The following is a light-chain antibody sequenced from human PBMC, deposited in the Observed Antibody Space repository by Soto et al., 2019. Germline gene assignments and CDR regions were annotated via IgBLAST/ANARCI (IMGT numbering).Light chain of an antibody. Sequence: DIPMTQSPSTLSASVGDRVTITCRASQSISSWLAWYQQKPGKAHKLLIYKASTLESGVPSRFSVSGSGTEFTLTISSLQPDDFATYYCQQYNSYWTFGQGTKVEIK. CDR1: QSISSW. CDR3: QQYNSYWT. CDR2: KAS. V-gene: IGKV1-5*03. J-gene: IGKJ1*01.